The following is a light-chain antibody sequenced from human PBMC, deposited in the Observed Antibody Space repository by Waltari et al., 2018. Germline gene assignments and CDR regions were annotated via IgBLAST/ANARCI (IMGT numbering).Light chain of an antibody. CDR2: EVS. CDR3: CSYAGSDTFVV. CDR1: SSDVGSYNL. V-gene: IGLV2-23*02. Sequence: QSALTQPASVSGSPGQSITISCTGTSSDVGSYNLVSWYQQHPDKAPKLMIYEVSNRPSGVSDRFSGSKAGNTAYLTMSGLQAEDEADYYCCSYAGSDTFVVLGGGTKLTVL. J-gene: IGLJ2*01.